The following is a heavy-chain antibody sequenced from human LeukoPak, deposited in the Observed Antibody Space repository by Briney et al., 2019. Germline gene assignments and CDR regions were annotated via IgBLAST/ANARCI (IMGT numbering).Heavy chain of an antibody. D-gene: IGHD6-19*01. V-gene: IGHV1-18*01. CDR3: ARGSGWYPKYYFDY. CDR1: GYSFTNYG. Sequence: ASVKVSCKASGYSFTNYGIIWVRQTPGQGLQWMGWISAYNGNTNYAQKLQGRVTMTTDTSMSTAYMELRSLRSDDTAVYYCARGSGWYPKYYFDYWGQGTLVTVSS. CDR2: ISAYNGNT. J-gene: IGHJ4*02.